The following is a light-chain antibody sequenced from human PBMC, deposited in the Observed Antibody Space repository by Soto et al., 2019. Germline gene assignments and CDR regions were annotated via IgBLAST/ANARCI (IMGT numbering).Light chain of an antibody. CDR3: KQYYNWPRT. Sequence: EIVMTQSPATLSVSPGERATLSCRASQSVSSNLAWYQQRPGQAPRLLIYGAYTRATGIQARFSGSGSGTEFTLTISSLQSEDFAIYYCKQYYNWPRTFGQGTKVDIK. V-gene: IGKV3-15*01. J-gene: IGKJ1*01. CDR2: GAY. CDR1: QSVSSN.